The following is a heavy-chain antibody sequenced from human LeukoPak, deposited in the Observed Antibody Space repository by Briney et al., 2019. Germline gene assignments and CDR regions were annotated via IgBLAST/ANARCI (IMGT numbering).Heavy chain of an antibody. V-gene: IGHV4-30-2*01. CDR2: IYHSGST. CDR1: GGSISSGGYS. J-gene: IGHJ6*02. Sequence: SETLSPTCAVSGGSISSGGYSWSWIRQPPGKGLEWIGYIYHSGSTYYNPSPKSRVTISVDRSKNQFSLKLSSVTAADTAVYYCARASSSFYGMDVWGQGTTVTVSS. D-gene: IGHD6-6*01. CDR3: ARASSSFYGMDV.